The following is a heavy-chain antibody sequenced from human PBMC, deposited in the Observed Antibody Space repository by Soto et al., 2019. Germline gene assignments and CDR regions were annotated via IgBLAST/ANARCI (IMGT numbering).Heavy chain of an antibody. Sequence: EVRLLESGGGLVQPGGSLRLSCEASGFTFSSYAMSWVRQAPGKGLEWVSAIGGSGGNTYYADSAKGRFTISRDNSKNTLYLQMNGLRAEDTAVYYCAKDRSNAWYGVGFWGQGTLVTVSS. V-gene: IGHV3-23*01. CDR2: IGGSGGNT. D-gene: IGHD6-19*01. CDR1: GFTFSSYA. J-gene: IGHJ4*02. CDR3: AKDRSNAWYGVGF.